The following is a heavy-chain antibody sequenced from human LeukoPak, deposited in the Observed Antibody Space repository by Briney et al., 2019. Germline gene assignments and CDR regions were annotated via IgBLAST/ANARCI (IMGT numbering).Heavy chain of an antibody. CDR1: GGSFSGYY. V-gene: IGHV4-34*01. CDR2: INHGGST. J-gene: IGHJ1*01. CDR3: SRYLDHGGNGRVFQH. D-gene: IGHD4/OR15-4a*01. Sequence: SETLSLTCAVYGGSFSGYYWTWIRQPPGKGLEWIGEINHGGSTNYNPSLKSRVTISIDTSKNQFSLKLSSVTAADTAFYYCSRYLDHGGNGRVFQHWGQGTLVTVSS.